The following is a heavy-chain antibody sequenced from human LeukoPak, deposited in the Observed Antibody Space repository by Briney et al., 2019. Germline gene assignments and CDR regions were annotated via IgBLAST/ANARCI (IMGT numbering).Heavy chain of an antibody. CDR1: GFMFSNYA. D-gene: IGHD3-10*02. V-gene: IGHV3-48*03. J-gene: IGHJ6*04. Sequence: GGSLRLSCAASGFMFSNYAMSWVRQAPGKGLEWVSYISSSGSTIHYADSVKGRFTISRDNAKNSLYLQMNSLRAEDTAVYYCAELGITMIGGVWGKGTTVTISS. CDR2: ISSSGSTI. CDR3: AELGITMIGGV.